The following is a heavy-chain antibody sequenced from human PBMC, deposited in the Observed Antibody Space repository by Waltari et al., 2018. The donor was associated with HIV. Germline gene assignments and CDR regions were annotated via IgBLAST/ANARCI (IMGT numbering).Heavy chain of an antibody. D-gene: IGHD3-3*02. Sequence: QVQLVESGGGVVQSGGSLSLSCGASGFTFSTYDMHWVRQAPGKGVEWVAYIRYDGSDKSYADSVKGRFTMSRDNSKNTLSLRMNSLRADDTAIYYCARDPGINIPRYYFDFWGHGTTVTV. CDR1: GFTFSTYD. V-gene: IGHV3-30*02. CDR2: IRYDGSDK. CDR3: ARDPGINIPRYYFDF. J-gene: IGHJ4*01.